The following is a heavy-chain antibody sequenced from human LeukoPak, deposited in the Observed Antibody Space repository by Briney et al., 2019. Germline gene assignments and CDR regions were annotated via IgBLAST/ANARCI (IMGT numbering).Heavy chain of an antibody. J-gene: IGHJ5*02. Sequence: SETLSLTCVVYGGSFSGYYWSWIRQSPGKGLEWIGEINHRGSTNYNPSLKRRVTISLDTSKNQFSLKLSSVTAADTAVYYCAKSLYGSGSYYNWFDPWGQGTLVTVSS. CDR1: GGSFSGYY. CDR2: INHRGST. CDR3: AKSLYGSGSYYNWFDP. D-gene: IGHD3-10*01. V-gene: IGHV4-34*01.